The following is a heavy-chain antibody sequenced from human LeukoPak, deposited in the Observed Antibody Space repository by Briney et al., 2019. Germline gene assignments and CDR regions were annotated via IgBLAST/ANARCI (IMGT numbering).Heavy chain of an antibody. CDR2: IRYDGSNK. D-gene: IGHD3-22*01. V-gene: IGHV3-30*02. J-gene: IGHJ5*02. Sequence: GGSLRLSCAASGFTFSSYGTHWVRQAPGKGLEWVAFIRYDGSNKYYADSVKGRFTISRDNSKNTLYLQMNSLRAEDTAVYYCAKGWNYYDSSGYDTTWGQGTLVTVSS. CDR3: AKGWNYYDSSGYDTT. CDR1: GFTFSSYG.